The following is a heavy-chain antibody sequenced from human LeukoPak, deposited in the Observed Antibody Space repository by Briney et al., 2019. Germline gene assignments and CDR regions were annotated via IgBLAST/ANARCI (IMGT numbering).Heavy chain of an antibody. Sequence: KPSETLSLTCTVSGGSISSYYWSWIRQPPGKGLEWIGYIYYSGSTNYNPSLKSRVTISVDTSKNQFSLKLSSVTAADTAVYYCARISEEVTPFPYYYYYYYMDVWGKGTTVTVSS. CDR2: IYYSGST. V-gene: IGHV4-59*01. CDR3: ARISEEVTPFPYYYYYYYMDV. CDR1: GGSISSYY. J-gene: IGHJ6*03. D-gene: IGHD5-18*01.